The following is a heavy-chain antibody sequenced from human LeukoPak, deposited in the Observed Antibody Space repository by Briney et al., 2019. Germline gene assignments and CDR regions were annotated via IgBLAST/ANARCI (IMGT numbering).Heavy chain of an antibody. CDR1: GGTFSSYA. V-gene: IGHV1-18*01. Sequence: GSSVKVSCKASGGTFSSYAISWVRQAPGQGLEWMGWISAYNGNTNYAQKLQGRVTMTTDTSTSTAYMELRSLRSDDTAVYYCARDRIAVVGGDYWGQGTLVTVSS. J-gene: IGHJ4*02. D-gene: IGHD6-19*01. CDR2: ISAYNGNT. CDR3: ARDRIAVVGGDY.